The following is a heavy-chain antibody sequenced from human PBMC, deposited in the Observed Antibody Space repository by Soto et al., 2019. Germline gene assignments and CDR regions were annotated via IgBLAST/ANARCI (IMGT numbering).Heavy chain of an antibody. V-gene: IGHV3-11*05. J-gene: IGHJ4*02. D-gene: IGHD6-19*01. Sequence: QVRLEESGGGLVKPGGSLRLSCAAAGVTFSAVYMSWIRQAPNKGLEYISYISSSGTSANYADSVKGRFTISRDNAKNSLYLQMTSLRAEDTAVYYCARDRGAVTGQYFDYWGQGALVTVSS. CDR1: GVTFSAVY. CDR3: ARDRGAVTGQYFDY. CDR2: ISSSGTSA.